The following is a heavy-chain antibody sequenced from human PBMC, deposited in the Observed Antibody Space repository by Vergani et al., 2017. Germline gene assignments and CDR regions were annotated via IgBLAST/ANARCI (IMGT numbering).Heavy chain of an antibody. Sequence: DVHLAESGGGFFQPGGSLRLSCSASGFSFNSYWMHWVRQAPGKGLLWVSRIKSDGSITAYADSVKGRFIISRDNAQNTLYLQMNDLRVDDTAVYYCVKHSSILSRRGDLHHWGQGTLVTVSS. CDR2: IKSDGSIT. CDR1: GFSFNSYW. D-gene: IGHD2-21*01. V-gene: IGHV3-74*03. CDR3: VKHSSILSRRGDLHH. J-gene: IGHJ1*01.